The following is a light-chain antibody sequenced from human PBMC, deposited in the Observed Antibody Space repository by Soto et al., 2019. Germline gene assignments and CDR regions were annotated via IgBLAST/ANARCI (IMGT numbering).Light chain of an antibody. Sequence: QSVLTQPPSASGTPGQRVTLTCSGGGSNIGGNAVNWYQQLPGTAPKLLIYINNQRPSGVPDRFSGSKSGTSASLAIRGLQSEDEAHYYCAAWDDGLNGVVFGGGTQLTVL. J-gene: IGLJ7*01. V-gene: IGLV1-44*01. CDR1: GSNIGGNA. CDR2: INN. CDR3: AAWDDGLNGVV.